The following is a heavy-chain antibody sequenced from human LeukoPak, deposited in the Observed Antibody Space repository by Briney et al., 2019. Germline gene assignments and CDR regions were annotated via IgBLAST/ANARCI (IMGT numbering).Heavy chain of an antibody. Sequence: PSETLSLTCTVSGGSISSYYWSWIRQPPGKGLEWIGYIYYSGRTNYNPSLKSRVTISVDTSKNQFYLKLSSVTAADTAVYYCARVVYSGSWGYFDYWGQGILVTVSS. J-gene: IGHJ4*02. CDR1: GGSISSYY. CDR2: IYYSGRT. CDR3: ARVVYSGSWGYFDY. V-gene: IGHV4-59*01. D-gene: IGHD3-10*01.